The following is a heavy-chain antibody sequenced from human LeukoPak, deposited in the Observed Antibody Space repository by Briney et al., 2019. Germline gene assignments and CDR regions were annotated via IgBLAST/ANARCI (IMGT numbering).Heavy chain of an antibody. V-gene: IGHV4-4*07. CDR1: GGSISSYY. CDR3: AREGGPGGDYGSIDS. D-gene: IGHD4-17*01. Sequence: TSETLSLTCSVSGGSISSYYWSWIRQPAGKQPEWIGRMCTSGSTYYNPSLKSRVTMSADTSKNQFSLKLTSVTAADTSVYYCAREGGPGGDYGSIDSWGQGTLVTVSS. CDR2: MCTSGST. J-gene: IGHJ4*02.